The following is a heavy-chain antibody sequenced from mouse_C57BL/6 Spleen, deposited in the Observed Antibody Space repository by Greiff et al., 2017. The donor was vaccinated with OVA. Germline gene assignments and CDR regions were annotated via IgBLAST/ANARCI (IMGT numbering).Heavy chain of an antibody. CDR2: ISGGGGNT. Sequence: VESGGGLVKPGGSLKLSCAASGFTFSSYTMSWVRQTPEKRLEWVATISGGGGNTYYPDSVKGRFTISRDNAKNTLYLQMSSLRSEDTALYYCARRLIYYFDYWGQGTTLTVSS. CDR1: GFTFSSYT. CDR3: ARRLIYYFDY. V-gene: IGHV5-9*01. J-gene: IGHJ2*01. D-gene: IGHD2-4*01.